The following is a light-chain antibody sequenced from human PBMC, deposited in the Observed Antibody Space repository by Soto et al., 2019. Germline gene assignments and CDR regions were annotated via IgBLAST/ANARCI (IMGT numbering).Light chain of an antibody. Sequence: EIVMTQSPAILSVSPGDRASFSCRASQSVSINLAWYQQKPGQAPRLLIYGASTGATAIPARFSGSGSGTEFTLTISSLQSEDFAVYYCQQYNNWPLTFGGGTKVEIK. CDR2: GAS. CDR1: QSVSIN. CDR3: QQYNNWPLT. J-gene: IGKJ4*01. V-gene: IGKV3-15*01.